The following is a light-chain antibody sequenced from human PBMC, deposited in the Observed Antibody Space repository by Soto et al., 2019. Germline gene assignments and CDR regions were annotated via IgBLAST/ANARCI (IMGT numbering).Light chain of an antibody. J-gene: IGLJ1*01. CDR2: GVN. V-gene: IGLV1-40*01. CDR3: QSYDSSLGGFYV. Sequence: QSVLTQPPSVSGAPGQRVTISCTGSSSNIGADYGVRWHQHLPGTAPKLLVYGVNSRPSGVPDRFSGSISGTSASLAIAGLQAEDEADYYCQSYDSSLGGFYVFGTGTKVTVL. CDR1: SSNIGADYG.